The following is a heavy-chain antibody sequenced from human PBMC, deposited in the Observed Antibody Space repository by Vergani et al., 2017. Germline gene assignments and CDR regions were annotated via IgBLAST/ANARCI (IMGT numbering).Heavy chain of an antibody. CDR1: DYSITSGYF. V-gene: IGHV4-38-2*02. CDR3: AREFDY. Sequence: QVHLQESGPGLVKPSETLSLTCIVSDYSITSGYFWGWVRQPPGKGLEWIGNVHHSGNTHYNPSLQSRVTISVETSRNQFSLRLNSLTAADTAMYFCAREFDYWGQGAQVTVSS. CDR2: VHHSGNT. J-gene: IGHJ4*02.